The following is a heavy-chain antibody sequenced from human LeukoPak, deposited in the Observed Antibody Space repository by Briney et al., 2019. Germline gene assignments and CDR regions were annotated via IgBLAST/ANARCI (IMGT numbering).Heavy chain of an antibody. J-gene: IGHJ4*02. V-gene: IGHV3-7*01. CDR1: GSSFSRYW. CDR3: DVSGLDY. Sequence: GGSLRLSCAASGSSFSRYWMSWVRQAPGKGLEWVANIKEDGSEKYYVDSVKGRFTISRDNAKNSLYLQMNSLRVEDTAVYYCDVSGLDYWGQGTLVTVSS. D-gene: IGHD3-3*01. CDR2: IKEDGSEK.